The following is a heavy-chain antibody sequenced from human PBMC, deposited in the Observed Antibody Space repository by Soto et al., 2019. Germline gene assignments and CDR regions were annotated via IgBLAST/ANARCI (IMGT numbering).Heavy chain of an antibody. CDR1: GFTFSSYS. Sequence: KPGGSLRLSCAASGFTFSSYSVNWVRQAPGKGLEWVSSISSSSSYIYYADSVKGRFTISRDNAKNSLYLQMNSLRAEDTAVYYCARDTYDSSGYYYVWGQGTLVTVSS. CDR2: ISSSSSYI. D-gene: IGHD3-22*01. V-gene: IGHV3-21*01. CDR3: ARDTYDSSGYYYV. J-gene: IGHJ4*02.